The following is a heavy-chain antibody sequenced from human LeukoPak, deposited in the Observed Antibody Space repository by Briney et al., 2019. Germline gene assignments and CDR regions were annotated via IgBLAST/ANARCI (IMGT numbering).Heavy chain of an antibody. J-gene: IGHJ4*02. CDR1: GFTVSSNY. D-gene: IGHD1-26*01. Sequence: GGSLRLSCAASGFTVSSNYMSWVRQGPGKGLECVSVISNDGDTYYADSVKGRFTISRDNSKNTLYLQMNGLRAEDTAVYYCARAQGLVVGATTPFDYWGQGTLVTVSS. CDR3: ARAQGLVVGATTPFDY. CDR2: ISNDGDT. V-gene: IGHV3-66*01.